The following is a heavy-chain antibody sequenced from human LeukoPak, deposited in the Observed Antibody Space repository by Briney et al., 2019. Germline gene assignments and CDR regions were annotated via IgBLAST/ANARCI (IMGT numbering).Heavy chain of an antibody. CDR2: VHDSGAT. Sequence: SEALSLTCIVSGDSIRSDRYLWGWIRQPPGKGLEWIGTVHDSGATYYNPSLESRVTLSVDTSKNHFTVKLRSVTAADTAVYFCSRTFSHALAGDQWGQGTLVTVSS. CDR3: SRTFSHALAGDQ. CDR1: GDSIRSDRYL. V-gene: IGHV4-39*06. D-gene: IGHD3-16*01. J-gene: IGHJ4*01.